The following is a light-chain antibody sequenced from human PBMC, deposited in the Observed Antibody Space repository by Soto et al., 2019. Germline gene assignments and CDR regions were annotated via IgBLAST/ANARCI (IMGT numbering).Light chain of an antibody. CDR1: QSVGRN. CDR3: QQYNNWPYT. J-gene: IGKJ2*01. V-gene: IGKV3-15*01. CDR2: GTS. Sequence: EIVMTQSPVALSVSPGERAALSCRASQSVGRNFAWYQQRPGQAPRVLIYGTSTRAAAAPARFRGSGSVTDFTLTISSLQSEDCAVSYCQQYNNWPYTFGQGTRLESK.